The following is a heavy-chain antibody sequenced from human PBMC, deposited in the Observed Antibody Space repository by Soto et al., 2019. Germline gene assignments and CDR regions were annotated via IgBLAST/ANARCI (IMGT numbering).Heavy chain of an antibody. Sequence: QVHLVQSGAEVKKPGASVKVSCKGSGYAFTTYGITWVRQAPGQGREWMGWISAHNGNTNYAQKLQGRVTVPRDTSTSTAYMELRSLRSDDTAVYYCATGRYGDYWCQGALVTLSS. CDR1: GYAFTTYG. V-gene: IGHV1-18*01. CDR3: ATGRYGDY. J-gene: IGHJ4*02. CDR2: ISAHNGNT. D-gene: IGHD1-1*01.